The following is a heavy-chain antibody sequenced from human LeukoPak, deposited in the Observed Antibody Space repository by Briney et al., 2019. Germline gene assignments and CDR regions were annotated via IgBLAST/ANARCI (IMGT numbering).Heavy chain of an antibody. CDR3: AGEVYGSGSYYNFRFDP. CDR1: GFTFSSYS. J-gene: IGHJ5*02. D-gene: IGHD3-10*01. V-gene: IGHV3-21*01. CDR2: ISSSSSYI. Sequence: PGGSLRLSCAASGFTFSSYSMNWVRQAPGKGLEWVSSISSSSSYIYYADSVKGRFTISRDNSKNTLYLQMNSLRAEDTAVYYCAGEVYGSGSYYNFRFDPWGQGTLVTVSS.